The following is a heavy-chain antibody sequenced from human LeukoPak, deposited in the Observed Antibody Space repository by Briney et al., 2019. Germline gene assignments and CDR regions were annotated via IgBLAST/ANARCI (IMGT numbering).Heavy chain of an antibody. J-gene: IGHJ4*02. CDR1: GGTFSSYA. Sequence: GSSVTVSCKASGGTFSSYAISWVRQAPGQGLEWMGGIIPIFGAANYAQKFQGRVTITADESTSTAYMELSSLRSEDTAVYYCASGGGSWYYFDYWGQGTLVTASS. CDR2: IIPIFGAA. CDR3: ASGGGSWYYFDY. D-gene: IGHD6-13*01. V-gene: IGHV1-69*01.